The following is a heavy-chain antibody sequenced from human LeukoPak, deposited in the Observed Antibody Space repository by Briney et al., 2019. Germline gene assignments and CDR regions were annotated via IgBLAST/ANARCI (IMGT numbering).Heavy chain of an antibody. CDR3: ARGPSGYHNT. V-gene: IGHV3-64*01. Sequence: GGSLRLSCAASGFTFSSHAFHWVRQAPGKGLEYVSGVNGNGGRTYYANSVKGRFTISRDNSKNTLYLQMGSLRIEDMAVYYCARGPSGYHNTGGQGTLVTVSS. CDR1: GFTFSSHA. CDR2: VNGNGGRT. D-gene: IGHD5-12*01. J-gene: IGHJ4*02.